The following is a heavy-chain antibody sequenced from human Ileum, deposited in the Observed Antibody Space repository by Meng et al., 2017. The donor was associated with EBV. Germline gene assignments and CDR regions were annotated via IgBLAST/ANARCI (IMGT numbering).Heavy chain of an antibody. Sequence: IRLVQSGPEVKKPGASVRVSCKASGYTFTTFGIGWVRQAPGQGLEWMGTIDPLFGKTNYARKFQGRVTITADASAKTVYMELTSVRYEDTAVFFCAVSTMTGSWLDPWGQGTLVTVSS. V-gene: IGHV1-69*13. D-gene: IGHD3-3*01. CDR1: GYTFTTFG. CDR2: IDPLFGKT. CDR3: AVSTMTGSWLDP. J-gene: IGHJ5*02.